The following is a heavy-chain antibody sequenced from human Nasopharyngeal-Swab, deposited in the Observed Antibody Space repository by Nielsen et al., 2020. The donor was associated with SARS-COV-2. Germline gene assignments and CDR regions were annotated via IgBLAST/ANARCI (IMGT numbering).Heavy chain of an antibody. CDR2: IYYSGTT. J-gene: IGHJ4*02. V-gene: IGHV4-59*01. D-gene: IGHD4-17*01. CDR3: ARGDGDYGNFDV. CDR1: VGSISNYF. Sequence: SETLSLTCEVSVGSISNYFWSWVRQPPGKAPEWIGYIYYSGTTNYNPSLKSRVSISLDPSKIQFSLRLNSVTAADSAVYYCARGDGDYGNFDVWGQGTLVTVSS.